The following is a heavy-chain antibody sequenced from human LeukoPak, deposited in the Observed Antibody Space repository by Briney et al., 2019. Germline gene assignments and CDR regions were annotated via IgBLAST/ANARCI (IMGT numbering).Heavy chain of an antibody. CDR1: RYTFTGYY. D-gene: IGHD2-8*01. CDR2: INPNSGGA. CDR3: AREKVVLMVYASEDAFDI. V-gene: IGHV1-2*02. J-gene: IGHJ3*02. Sequence: ASVKVSCKASRYTFTGYYMHWVRQAPGQGLEWMGWINPNSGGANYAQKFQGRVTMTRDTSISAAYMELSRLRSDDTAVYYCAREKVVLMVYASEDAFDIWGQGTMVTVSS.